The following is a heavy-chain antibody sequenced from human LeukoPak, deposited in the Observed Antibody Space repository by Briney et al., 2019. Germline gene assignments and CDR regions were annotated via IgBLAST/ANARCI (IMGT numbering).Heavy chain of an antibody. CDR1: GFTFSSYG. CDR3: ARDRTEAGFDY. Sequence: PGRSLRLSCAASGFTFSSYGMHWVRQAPGKGLEWVAVKYYADSVKGRFTISRDNSKNTLYLQMNSLRAEDTAVYYCARDRTEAGFDYWGQGTLVTVSS. V-gene: IGHV3-33*08. J-gene: IGHJ4*02. CDR2: K.